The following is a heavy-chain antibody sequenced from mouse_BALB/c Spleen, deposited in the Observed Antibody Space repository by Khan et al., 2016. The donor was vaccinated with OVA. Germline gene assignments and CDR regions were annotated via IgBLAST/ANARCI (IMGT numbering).Heavy chain of an antibody. CDR3: ARNSYRYDFTY. V-gene: IGHV2-2*01. Sequence: QVQLKESGPGLVKPSPSLSITCTVSGFSLTTYGIHWVRQSPGKSLEWLGVIWSGGSTNYNAPFISRLGISKDNSKSKVFFKMNSRQADDTVIYYCARNSYRYDFTYWGQGTLVTVSA. CDR1: GFSLTTYG. CDR2: IWSGGST. J-gene: IGHJ3*01. D-gene: IGHD2-12*01.